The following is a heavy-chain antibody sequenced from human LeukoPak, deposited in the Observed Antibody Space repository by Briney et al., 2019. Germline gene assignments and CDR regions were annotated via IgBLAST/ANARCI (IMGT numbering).Heavy chain of an antibody. CDR3: ASGYSTMAGSPLDP. Sequence: ASVKVSCKTSGGTFSSYAISWVRQAPGQGLEWMGRIIPILGIANYAQKFQGRVTITADKSTSTAYMELSSLRSEDTAVYYCASGYSTMAGSPLDPWGQGTLVTVSS. D-gene: IGHD6-19*01. V-gene: IGHV1-69*04. CDR1: GGTFSSYA. J-gene: IGHJ5*02. CDR2: IIPILGIA.